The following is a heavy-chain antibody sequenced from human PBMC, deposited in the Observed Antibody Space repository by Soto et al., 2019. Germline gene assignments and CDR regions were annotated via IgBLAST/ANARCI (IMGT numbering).Heavy chain of an antibody. CDR2: IYYIGTS. J-gene: IGHJ4*02. Sequence: QVQLQESGPGLVKPSETLSLTCSVSDGSVNTGNYYWSWIRQPSGKGLVWIGHIYYIGTSNYNPSLKSRVTITVDTSKNQFALKVTSVTAADTAVYFCAREEKQLSRYGGDFHYWGQRSLITISS. V-gene: IGHV4-61*01. CDR3: AREEKQLSRYGGDFHY. D-gene: IGHD3-16*01. CDR1: DGSVNTGNYY.